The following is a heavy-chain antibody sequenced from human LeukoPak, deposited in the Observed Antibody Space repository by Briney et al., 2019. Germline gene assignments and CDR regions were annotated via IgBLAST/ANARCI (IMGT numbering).Heavy chain of an antibody. CDR1: GFTFTSYA. J-gene: IGHJ6*02. D-gene: IGHD2-8*01. CDR3: AKSPAVSALYYYGMDV. CDR2: ISGSGGST. Sequence: TGGSLRLSCAASGFTFTSYAMNWVRQAPGKGLEWVSAISGSGGSTYYADSVKGRFTISRDNSKNTLYLQMNSLRAEDTAVYYCAKSPAVSALYYYGMDVWGQGTTVTVSS. V-gene: IGHV3-23*01.